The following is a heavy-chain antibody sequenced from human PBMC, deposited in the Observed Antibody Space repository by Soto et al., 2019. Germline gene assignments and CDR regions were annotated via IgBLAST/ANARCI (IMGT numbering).Heavy chain of an antibody. CDR2: ISYDGSNK. J-gene: IGHJ4*02. Sequence: GGSLRLSCAASGFTFSSYAMHWVRQAPGKGLEWVAVISYDGSNKYYADSVKGRFTISRDNSKNTLYLQMNSLRAEDTAVYYCARGQREWEPYGIDYWGQGTLVTVSS. V-gene: IGHV3-30-3*01. CDR1: GFTFSSYA. CDR3: ARGQREWEPYGIDY. D-gene: IGHD1-26*01.